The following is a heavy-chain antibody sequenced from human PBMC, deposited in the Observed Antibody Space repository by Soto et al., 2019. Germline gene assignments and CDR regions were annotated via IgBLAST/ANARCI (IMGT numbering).Heavy chain of an antibody. CDR2: IIPIFGTA. CDR1: GGTFSSSA. J-gene: IGHJ3*02. Sequence: ALVKVSCKSAGGTFSSSAISWVRQAPGQGLEWMGGIIPIFGTANYAQKFQGRVTITADKSTSPAYMELSSLRSEDTAVYYCASVDTAMVDAFDIWGQGTIVTVSS. D-gene: IGHD5-18*01. V-gene: IGHV1-69*06. CDR3: ASVDTAMVDAFDI.